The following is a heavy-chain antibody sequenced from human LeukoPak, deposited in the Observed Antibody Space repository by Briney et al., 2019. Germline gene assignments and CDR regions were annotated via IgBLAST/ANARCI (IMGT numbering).Heavy chain of an antibody. J-gene: IGHJ4*02. V-gene: IGHV3-48*04. CDR3: AKDAHKGGSSSWYYFDY. CDR2: ISSSSSTI. D-gene: IGHD6-13*01. CDR1: GFTFSSYS. Sequence: GGSLRLSCAASGFTFSSYSMNWVRQAPGKGLEWVSYISSSSSTIYYADSVKGRFTISRDNAKNSLYLQMNSLRAEDTAVYYCAKDAHKGGSSSWYYFDYWGQGTLVTVSS.